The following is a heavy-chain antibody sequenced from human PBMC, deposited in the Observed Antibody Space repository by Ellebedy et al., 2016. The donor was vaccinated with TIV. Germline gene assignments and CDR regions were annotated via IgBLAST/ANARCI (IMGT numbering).Heavy chain of an antibody. CDR1: EFYFGDDW. Sequence: GEFLKISCAAFEFYFGDDWMSWVRQAPGKGLEWVATIHKDGSERYYVDSVKGRFTVSRDNTRDMLFLEMSSLKADDTGIYYCVRGGARSSWYWRLWGQGTLVTVSA. V-gene: IGHV3-7*03. CDR2: IHKDGSER. D-gene: IGHD6-13*01. J-gene: IGHJ4*02. CDR3: VRGGARSSWYWRL.